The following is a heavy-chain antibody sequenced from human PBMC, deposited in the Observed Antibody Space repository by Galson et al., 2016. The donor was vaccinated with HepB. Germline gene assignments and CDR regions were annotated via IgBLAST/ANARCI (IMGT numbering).Heavy chain of an antibody. D-gene: IGHD6-19*01. J-gene: IGHJ4*02. CDR2: ISYSGSA. V-gene: IGHV4-39*06. CDR3: ARASRIEPYTSGWYCFDS. Sequence: SETLSLTCTVSGDSVTNSPFHWAWIRQPAGKGLEWIGTISYSGSAYYNSSLKSRLSISIDPSNNQFPLMLSSVTAADTARYFCARASRIEPYTSGWYCFDSWGQEILVTVSS. CDR1: GDSVTNSPFH.